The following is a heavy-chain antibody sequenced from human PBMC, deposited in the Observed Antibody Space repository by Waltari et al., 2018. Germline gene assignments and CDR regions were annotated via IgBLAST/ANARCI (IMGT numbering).Heavy chain of an antibody. CDR3: ARGKNDGDYTYGMDV. CDR2: IYHSGST. D-gene: IGHD1-1*01. V-gene: IGHV4-4*02. J-gene: IGHJ6*02. Sequence: QVQLQESGPGLVKPSGTLSLTCAVSGGSISSSNWWSWVRQPQGKGLEWIGEIYHSGSTNYNPALKSRVTIAVDKSKNQFSLKLSAVTSSDTAVYYCARGKNDGDYTYGMDVWGQGTTVTVSS. CDR1: GGSISSSNW.